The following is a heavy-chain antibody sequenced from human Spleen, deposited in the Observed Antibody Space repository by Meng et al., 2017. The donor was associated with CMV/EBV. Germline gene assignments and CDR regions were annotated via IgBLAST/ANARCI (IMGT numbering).Heavy chain of an antibody. Sequence: ASVKVSCKASGYTFTDYFLHWVRQAPGQGLEWMGWINPNSGDSDSAQKFQGRVTMTRDTSISTAYLELSRLTSDDTAIYYCTRIGGYSDSNGYLDYWGQGTLVTVSS. CDR1: GYTFTDYF. J-gene: IGHJ4*02. CDR3: TRIGGYSDSNGYLDY. V-gene: IGHV1-2*02. D-gene: IGHD3-22*01. CDR2: INPNSGDS.